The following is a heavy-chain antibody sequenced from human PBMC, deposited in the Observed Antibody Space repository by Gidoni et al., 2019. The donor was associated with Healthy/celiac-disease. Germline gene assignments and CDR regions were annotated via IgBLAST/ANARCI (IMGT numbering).Heavy chain of an antibody. Sequence: EVQRVESGGGLVQPGGSLRLTCAASGFTFSSHDKHWVRQANGKGLACVSAIVTAGDPYYPGSVKGRFTISRENAKNSLYRQMNSLRAGDTAVYYCARGRACYYDSSGYRIYYGMDVWVQGPTVTVSS. CDR3: ARGRACYYDSSGYRIYYGMDV. CDR1: GFTFSSHD. V-gene: IGHV3-13*05. D-gene: IGHD3-22*01. J-gene: IGHJ6*02. CDR2: IVTAGDP.